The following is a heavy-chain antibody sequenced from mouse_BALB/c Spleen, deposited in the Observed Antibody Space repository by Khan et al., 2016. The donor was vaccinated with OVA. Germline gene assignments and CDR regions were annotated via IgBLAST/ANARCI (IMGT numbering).Heavy chain of an antibody. V-gene: IGHV2-2*02. CDR2: IWSAGGT. CDR1: GFSLPNYS. CDR3: ARRGYYYGRGALFAY. Sequence: QVQLKESGPGLVQPSQSLSITCTVSGFSLPNYSVHWVRQSPGKGLEWLGVIWSAGGTDYNEAFISRLTISKDNSRCQVFFKMNNLQPNDTAVYYCARRGYYYGRGALFAYWGQGTLVTVSA. J-gene: IGHJ3*01. D-gene: IGHD1-1*01.